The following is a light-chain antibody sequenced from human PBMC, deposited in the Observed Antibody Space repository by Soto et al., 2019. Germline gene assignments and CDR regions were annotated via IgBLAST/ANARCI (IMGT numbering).Light chain of an antibody. CDR3: QQSDSSPGT. V-gene: IGKV1-39*01. CDR2: GAS. Sequence: IQMTQSPSSLSASVGDRVTITCRASQTIDKYLNWYQHIPGRAPKLLIYGASSLQSGVPTRFSGSGGGTYFTLTISSLQHEDFATYYCQQSDSSPGTFGRGTRVE. J-gene: IGKJ1*01. CDR1: QTIDKY.